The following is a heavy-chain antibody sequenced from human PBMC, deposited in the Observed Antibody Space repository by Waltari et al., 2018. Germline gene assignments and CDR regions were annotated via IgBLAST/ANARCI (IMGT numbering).Heavy chain of an antibody. CDR3: APAGDTAMAIYYGMDV. CDR2: ISSSGSTI. V-gene: IGHV3-11*04. J-gene: IGHJ6*02. D-gene: IGHD5-18*01. Sequence: GGSLRLSCAASGFTFSDYYMSWIRQAPGKGLEWVSYISSSGSTIYYADSVKGRFTISRDNAKNSLYLQMNSLRAEDTAVYYCAPAGDTAMAIYYGMDVWGQGTTVTVSS. CDR1: GFTFSDYY.